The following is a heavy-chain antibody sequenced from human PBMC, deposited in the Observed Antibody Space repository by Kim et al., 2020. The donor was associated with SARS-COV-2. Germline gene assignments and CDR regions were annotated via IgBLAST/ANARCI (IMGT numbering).Heavy chain of an antibody. V-gene: IGHV3-23*01. Sequence: SVKGRFTISRDNSKNTLYLQMNSLRAEDTAVYYCAKWGGYNPYYYYYMDVWGKGTTVTVSS. D-gene: IGHD5-12*01. J-gene: IGHJ6*03. CDR3: AKWGGYNPYYYYYMDV.